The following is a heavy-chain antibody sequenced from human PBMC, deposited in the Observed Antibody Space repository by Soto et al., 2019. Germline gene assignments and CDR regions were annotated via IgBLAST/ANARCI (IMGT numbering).Heavy chain of an antibody. J-gene: IGHJ5*02. V-gene: IGHV3-21*01. CDR3: TRDRQLVQDWFDP. Sequence: EVQLVESGGGLAKPGGSLRLSCTASGFTFSSYNMNWVRQAPGKGLEWVSFISSGGEYRFYADSVKGRCNISRDNAKNSLYLHLNSLTAADTAVYYCTRDRQLVQDWFDPWGQGTLVTVSS. CDR2: ISSGGEYR. D-gene: IGHD6-13*01. CDR1: GFTFSSYN.